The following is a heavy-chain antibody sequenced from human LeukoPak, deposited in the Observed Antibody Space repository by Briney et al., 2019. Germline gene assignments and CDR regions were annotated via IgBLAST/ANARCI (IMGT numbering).Heavy chain of an antibody. D-gene: IGHD2-8*01. Sequence: GGSLRLSCAASRFTFSSYEMNWVRQAPGKGLEWVSYISGSGIKHYADSVKGRFTISRDDAKNSLYLQMNSLRVEDTAVYYCAREDTGVAFDIWGQGTTVTV. CDR1: RFTFSSYE. CDR2: ISGSGIK. V-gene: IGHV3-48*03. CDR3: AREDTGVAFDI. J-gene: IGHJ3*02.